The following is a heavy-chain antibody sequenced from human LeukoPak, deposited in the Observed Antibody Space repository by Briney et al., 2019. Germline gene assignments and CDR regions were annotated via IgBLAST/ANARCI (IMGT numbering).Heavy chain of an antibody. V-gene: IGHV3-48*04. D-gene: IGHD3-22*01. CDR3: ARGNYYYDSSGEYYFDY. CDR2: ISSSGSTI. J-gene: IGHJ4*02. CDR1: GFTFSSHA. Sequence: GGSLRLSCTPSGFTFSSHAMSWVRQAPGKGLEWVSYISSSGSTIYYADSVKGRFTISRDNAKNSLYLQMNSLRAEDTAVYYCARGNYYYDSSGEYYFDYWGQGTLVTVSS.